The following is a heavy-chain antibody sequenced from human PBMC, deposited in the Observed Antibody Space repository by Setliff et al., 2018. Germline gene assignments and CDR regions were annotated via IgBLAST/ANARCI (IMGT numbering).Heavy chain of an antibody. Sequence: NPSETLSLTCAVYGGSFSGYYWSWIRQPPGKGLEWIGEINHSGSTYYNPSLKSRVTISVDTSKNQFSLKLSSVTAADTAVYYCARLWRRIQQIDYWGQGTLVTVSS. CDR3: ARLWRRIQQIDY. J-gene: IGHJ4*02. CDR1: GGSFSGYY. V-gene: IGHV4-34*01. D-gene: IGHD3-10*01. CDR2: INHSGST.